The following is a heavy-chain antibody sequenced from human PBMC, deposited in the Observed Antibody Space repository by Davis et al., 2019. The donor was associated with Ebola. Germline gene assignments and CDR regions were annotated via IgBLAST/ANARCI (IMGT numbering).Heavy chain of an antibody. CDR2: ISGSGGST. V-gene: IGHV3-23*01. J-gene: IGHJ6*02. Sequence: PGGSLRLSCAASGFTFSSYAMSWVRQAPGKGLEWVSAISGSGGSTYYADSVKGRFTISRDNSKNTLYLQMNSLRAEDTAVYYCARARKYYYYGMDVWGQGTTVTVSS. CDR1: GFTFSSYA. CDR3: ARARKYYYYGMDV.